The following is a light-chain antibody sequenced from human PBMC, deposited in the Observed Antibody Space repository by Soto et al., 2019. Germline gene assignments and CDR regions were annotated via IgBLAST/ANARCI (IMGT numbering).Light chain of an antibody. V-gene: IGLV2-8*01. CDR2: EVS. CDR1: SSDVGGYNY. CDR3: SSYAGLRGF. J-gene: IGLJ1*01. Sequence: QSALTQPPSASGSPGQSVTISCTGTSSDVGGYNYVSWYQQHPGKAPKLMIYEVSKRPSGVPDRFSGSKSGNTASLTVSGLQAEDGADSYCSSYAGLRGFFGTGTKVT.